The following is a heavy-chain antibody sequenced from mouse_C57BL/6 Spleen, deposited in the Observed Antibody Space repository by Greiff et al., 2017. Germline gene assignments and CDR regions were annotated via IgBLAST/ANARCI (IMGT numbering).Heavy chain of an antibody. V-gene: IGHV1-52*01. Sequence: QVQLQQPGAELVRPGSSVKLSCKASGYTFTSYWMHWVKQRPIQGLEWIGNIDPSDSETHYNQKFKDKATLTVDKSSSTAYMQLSSLTSEDSAVYYCARGYYDSYAMDYWGQGTSGTVSS. J-gene: IGHJ4*01. CDR1: GYTFTSYW. CDR2: IDPSDSET. D-gene: IGHD2-1*01. CDR3: ARGYYDSYAMDY.